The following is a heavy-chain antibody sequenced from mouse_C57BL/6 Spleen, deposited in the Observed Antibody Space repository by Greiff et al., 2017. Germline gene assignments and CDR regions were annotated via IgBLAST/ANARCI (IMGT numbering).Heavy chain of an antibody. CDR3: ASFPHYYGSSYFAY. Sequence: EVQLQQSGPELVKPGASVKIPCKASGYTFTDYNMDWVKQSHGKSLEWIGDINPNNGGTIYNQKFKGKATLTVDKSSSTAYMELRSLTSEDTAVYYCASFPHYYGSSYFAYWGQGTLVTVSA. J-gene: IGHJ3*01. V-gene: IGHV1-18*01. CDR2: INPNNGGT. CDR1: GYTFTDYN. D-gene: IGHD1-1*01.